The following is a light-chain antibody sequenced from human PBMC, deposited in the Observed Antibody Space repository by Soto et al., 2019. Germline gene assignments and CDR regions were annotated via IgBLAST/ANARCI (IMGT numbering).Light chain of an antibody. CDR3: SSYTRSTTYV. CDR1: SSDVGGYNY. Sequence: QSALTQPASVSGSPGQSITISCTGTSSDVGGYNYVSWYQQHPGKAPKVMIYDVSNRPSGVSNRFSASKSGNTASLTISGLQAEYEADYYCSSYTRSTTYVFATGPKVTVL. J-gene: IGLJ1*01. V-gene: IGLV2-14*01. CDR2: DVS.